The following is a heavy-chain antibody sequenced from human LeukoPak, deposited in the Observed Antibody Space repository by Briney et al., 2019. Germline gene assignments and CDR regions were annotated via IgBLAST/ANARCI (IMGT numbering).Heavy chain of an antibody. CDR3: ARGGNSWYADY. Sequence: SEILSLTCTVSGGSISSYYWSWIRQPPEKGLEWIGYIHYSGSTSYNPSLKSRVTMSVDTSNNQFSLKVSSVTAADTAVYYCARGGNSWYADYWGQGTLVTVSS. D-gene: IGHD6-13*01. V-gene: IGHV4-59*01. CDR1: GGSISSYY. CDR2: IHYSGST. J-gene: IGHJ4*02.